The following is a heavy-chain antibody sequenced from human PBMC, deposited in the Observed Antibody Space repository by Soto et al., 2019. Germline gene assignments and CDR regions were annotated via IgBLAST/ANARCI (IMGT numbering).Heavy chain of an antibody. Sequence: GASVKASCKSSGDTFTSYDISWVRQAPGQGLEWMGRIIPILGTANYAQKFQGRVTITADESTSTAYMELSSLRSEDTAVYYCASGPRVLKKPGAFDIWGQGTMVTVSS. D-gene: IGHD3-10*01. CDR2: IIPILGTA. V-gene: IGHV1-69*11. CDR1: GDTFTSYD. J-gene: IGHJ3*02. CDR3: ASGPRVLKKPGAFDI.